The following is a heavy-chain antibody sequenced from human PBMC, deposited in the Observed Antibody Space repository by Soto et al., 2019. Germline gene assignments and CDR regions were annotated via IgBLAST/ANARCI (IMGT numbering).Heavy chain of an antibody. CDR2: IYSGGST. CDR3: ARDRVESGYPEYFQH. Sequence: EVQLVESGGCLIQPGGSLRLSCAASGFTVSSNYMSWARQAPGKGLEWVSVIYSGGSTYYADSVKGRFTISRDNSKNTLYLQMNSLRAEDTAVYYCARDRVESGYPEYFQHWGQGTLVTVST. V-gene: IGHV3-53*01. D-gene: IGHD3-22*01. CDR1: GFTVSSNY. J-gene: IGHJ1*01.